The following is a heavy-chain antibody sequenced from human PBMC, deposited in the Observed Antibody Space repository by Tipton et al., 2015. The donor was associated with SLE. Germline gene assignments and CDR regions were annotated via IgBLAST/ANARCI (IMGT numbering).Heavy chain of an antibody. CDR1: GGSISGPYH. V-gene: IGHV4-4*07. CDR2: FDPNGST. Sequence: TLSLTCTVSGGSISGPYHWSWIRQAAGKGLEWIGRFDPNGSTRYNPSFQSRVTISVDTSKNQFSLKLSSVTAADTAVYYCARESGKAMYYYYYYMDVWGKGTTVTISS. J-gene: IGHJ6*03. D-gene: IGHD4-23*01. CDR3: ARESGKAMYYYYYYMDV.